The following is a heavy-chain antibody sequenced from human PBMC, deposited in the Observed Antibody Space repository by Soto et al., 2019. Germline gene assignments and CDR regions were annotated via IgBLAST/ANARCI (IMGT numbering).Heavy chain of an antibody. D-gene: IGHD3-10*01. V-gene: IGHV1-69*13. CDR1: GGTFSSYA. CDR3: ARGYYYGSGSYLAADY. J-gene: IGHJ4*02. Sequence: SVKVSCKASGGTFSSYAISWVRQAPGQGLEWMGGIIPTFGTANYAQKFQGRVTITADESTSTAYMELSSLRSEDTAVYYCARGYYYGSGSYLAADYWGQGTLVTVSS. CDR2: IIPTFGTA.